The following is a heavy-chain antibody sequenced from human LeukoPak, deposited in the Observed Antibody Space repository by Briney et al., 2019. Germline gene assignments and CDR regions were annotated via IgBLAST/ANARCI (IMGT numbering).Heavy chain of an antibody. CDR1: GYTFTSYG. J-gene: IGHJ4*02. CDR2: ISAYNGNT. CDR3: ARRGVPAATNYFDY. D-gene: IGHD2-2*01. Sequence: GASVKVSCKASGYTFTSYGISWVRQAHGQGLEWMGWISAYNGNTNYAQKLQGRVTMTTDTSTSTTYMELRSLRSDDTAVYYCARRGVPAATNYFDYWGQGTLVTVSS. V-gene: IGHV1-18*04.